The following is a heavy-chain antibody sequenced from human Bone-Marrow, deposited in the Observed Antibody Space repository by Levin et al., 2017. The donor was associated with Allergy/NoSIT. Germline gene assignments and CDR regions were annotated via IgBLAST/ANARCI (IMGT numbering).Heavy chain of an antibody. Sequence: NPGGSLRLSCATSGFNFHNAWMTWVRQAPGKGLEWIGRIKSNGHDGTADYAAAVKGRFTISRDDSKDTVYLQLNSLKTEDTAVYHCTTDRTSTLIALWSSGYFDYGGQGTLVTVSS. J-gene: IGHJ4*02. CDR2: IKSNGHDGTA. CDR1: GFNFHNAW. D-gene: IGHD2/OR15-2a*01. V-gene: IGHV3-15*01. CDR3: TTDRTSTLIALWSSGYFDY.